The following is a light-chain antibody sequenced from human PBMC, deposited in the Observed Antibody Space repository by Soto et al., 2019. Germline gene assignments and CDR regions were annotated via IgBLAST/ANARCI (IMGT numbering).Light chain of an antibody. J-gene: IGKJ1*01. CDR3: QQYYSTPWT. Sequence: DIVMTQSPDSLAVSLGERATINCKSSQSVLYSSNTKNSLAWYPQKPGQPPKLLIYWASTRESGVPDRFSGSGAGTDCTPTISSLQAEDVAVYYCQQYYSTPWTIGQGTKVEIK. CDR2: WAS. CDR1: QSVLYSSNTKNS. V-gene: IGKV4-1*01.